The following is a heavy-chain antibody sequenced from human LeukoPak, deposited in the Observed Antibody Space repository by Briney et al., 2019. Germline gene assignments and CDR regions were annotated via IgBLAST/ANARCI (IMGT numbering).Heavy chain of an antibody. D-gene: IGHD2-15*01. J-gene: IGHJ6*03. CDR2: SYYSGIT. Sequence: SETLSLTCAVSGGSISSSSYYWGWIRQPPGKGLEWIVSSYYSGITYYNTSLKSRVTISVDTSKNQFSLKLSSVTAADTAVYYCARGYCSGGSCYSYYYYNYMDVWGKGTTVTVSS. CDR1: GGSISSSSYY. V-gene: IGHV4-39*07. CDR3: ARGYCSGGSCYSYYYYNYMDV.